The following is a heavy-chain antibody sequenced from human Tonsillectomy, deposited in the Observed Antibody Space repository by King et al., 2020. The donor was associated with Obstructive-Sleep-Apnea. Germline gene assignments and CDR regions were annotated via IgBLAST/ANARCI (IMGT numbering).Heavy chain of an antibody. CDR3: ARQSEILTAYFH. CDR1: WGSIISYY. D-gene: IGHD3-9*01. Sequence: VQLQESGPGLVKPSETLSLTFTVSWGSIISYYWSWIRQPPGKGLEWIGYLYYSGSTSYNPSLKSRVTISVDTSKNQFSLKLRSVTAADTAVYYCARQSEILTAYFHWGQGALVTVSS. CDR2: LYYSGST. J-gene: IGHJ4*02. V-gene: IGHV4-59*08.